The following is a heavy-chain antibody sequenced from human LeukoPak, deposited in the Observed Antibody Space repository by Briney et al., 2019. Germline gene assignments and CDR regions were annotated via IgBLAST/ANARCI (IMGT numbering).Heavy chain of an antibody. CDR3: AGAGYCSGGSCYSNY. CDR2: IIPILGIA. J-gene: IGHJ4*02. V-gene: IGHV1-69*04. Sequence: SVKVSCKASGYTFTSYGISWVRQAPGQGLEWMGRIIPILGIADYAQKFQGRVTITADKSTSTAYMELSSLRSEDTAVYYCAGAGYCSGGSCYSNYWGQGTLVTVSS. D-gene: IGHD2-15*01. CDR1: GYTFTSYG.